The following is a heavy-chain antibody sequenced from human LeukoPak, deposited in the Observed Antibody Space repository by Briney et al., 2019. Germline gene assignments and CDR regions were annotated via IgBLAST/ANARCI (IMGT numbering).Heavy chain of an antibody. D-gene: IGHD3-10*01. CDR1: GGSISSSSYY. CDR2: IYYSGSS. V-gene: IGHV4-39*01. Sequence: PSETLSLTCIVSGGSISSSSYYWGWIRQPPGEGLEWIGTIYYSGSSYYNPSLSSRVTISVDTSENQFSLKLNSVTAADTAVFYCAGLPVRGGNYFDYWGQGILVTVSS. J-gene: IGHJ4*02. CDR3: AGLPVRGGNYFDY.